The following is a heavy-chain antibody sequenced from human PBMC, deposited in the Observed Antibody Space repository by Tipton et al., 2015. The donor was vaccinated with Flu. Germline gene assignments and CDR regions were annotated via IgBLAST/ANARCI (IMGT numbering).Heavy chain of an antibody. CDR2: INHSGST. D-gene: IGHD4-11*01. J-gene: IGHJ6*03. CDR3: ARGRQGPPPPYYSNQLKGYYYMDV. CDR1: GGSFSGYY. V-gene: IGHV4-34*01. Sequence: TLSLTCAVYGGSFSGYYWSWIRQPPGKGLEWIGEINHSGSTNYNPSLKSRVTISVDTSKNQFSLKLSSVTAADTAVYYCARGRQGPPPPYYSNQLKGYYYMDVWGKGTTVTVSS.